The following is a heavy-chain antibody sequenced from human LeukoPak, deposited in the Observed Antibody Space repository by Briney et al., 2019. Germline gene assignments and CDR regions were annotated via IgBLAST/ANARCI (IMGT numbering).Heavy chain of an antibody. CDR1: GGSISSYY. CDR2: IYYSGST. D-gene: IGHD3-9*01. Sequence: KSSETLSLTCTVSGGSISSYYWSWIRQPPGKGLEWIGYIYYSGSTNYNPSLKSRVTISVDTSKNQFSLKLSSVTAADTAVYYCARGAPYYDILTGYYNVRSAYYSDYWGQGTLVTVSS. V-gene: IGHV4-59*01. CDR3: ARGAPYYDILTGYYNVRSAYYSDY. J-gene: IGHJ4*02.